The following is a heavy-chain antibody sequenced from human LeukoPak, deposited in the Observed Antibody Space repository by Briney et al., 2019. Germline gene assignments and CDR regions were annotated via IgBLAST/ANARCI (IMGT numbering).Heavy chain of an antibody. CDR2: INAGNGNT. CDR3: ARGPGDTGAAAGTMMYNWFDP. D-gene: IGHD6-13*01. CDR1: GYTFTSYA. V-gene: IGHV1-3*01. J-gene: IGHJ5*02. Sequence: ASVKVSCKASGYTFTSYAMHWVRQAPGQRLEWMGWINAGNGNTKYSQKFQGRVTITRDTSASTAYMELSNLRSEDTAVYYCARGPGDTGAAAGTMMYNWFDPWGQGTLVTVSS.